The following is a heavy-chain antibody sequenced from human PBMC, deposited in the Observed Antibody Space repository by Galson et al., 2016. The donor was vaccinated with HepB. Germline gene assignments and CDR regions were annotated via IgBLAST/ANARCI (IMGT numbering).Heavy chain of an antibody. CDR3: VKIFDFLNGWIDH. D-gene: IGHD3-3*01. V-gene: IGHV3-23*01. Sequence: SLRLSCAASRFSFSNYWMSWIRQAPGKGLEWVSVISGSGGTTFSADSVKGRFSISRDNSQNTLDLQMNSLRAEDTAVYYCVKIFDFLNGWIDHWGQGTLVTVSS. CDR1: RFSFSNYW. CDR2: ISGSGGTT. J-gene: IGHJ4*02.